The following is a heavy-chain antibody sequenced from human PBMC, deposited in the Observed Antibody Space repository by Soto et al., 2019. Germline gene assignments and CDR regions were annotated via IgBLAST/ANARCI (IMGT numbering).Heavy chain of an antibody. Sequence: QLQLQESGSGLVKPSQTLSLTCAVSGGSISSGGYSWSWIRQPPGKGLEWIGYIYHSGSTYYNPSLKSRVTISVDRSKNQFSLKLSSLTAADTAVYYCARVGADYDSSGYYSRPFDYWGQGTLVTVSS. CDR3: ARVGADYDSSGYYSRPFDY. V-gene: IGHV4-30-2*01. CDR2: IYHSGST. CDR1: GGSISSGGYS. D-gene: IGHD3-22*01. J-gene: IGHJ4*02.